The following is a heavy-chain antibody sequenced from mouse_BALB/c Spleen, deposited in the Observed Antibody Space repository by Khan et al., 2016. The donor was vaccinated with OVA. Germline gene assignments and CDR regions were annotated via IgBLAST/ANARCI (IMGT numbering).Heavy chain of an antibody. Sequence: EVQLQESGPGLVKPSQSLSLTCTVTGYSITSDYAWNWIRQFPGNKLEWMGHISYIGNTNYNPSLKSRISRTRDTSKNQIFLQLNSVTAEDTATYSCAKVYGGDFDYWGQGTTLTVSS. D-gene: IGHD2-10*02. V-gene: IGHV3-2*02. J-gene: IGHJ2*01. CDR3: AKVYGGDFDY. CDR2: ISYIGNT. CDR1: GYSITSDYA.